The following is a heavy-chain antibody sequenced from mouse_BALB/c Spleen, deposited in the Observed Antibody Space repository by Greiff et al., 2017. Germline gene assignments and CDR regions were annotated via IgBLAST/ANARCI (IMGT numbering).Heavy chain of an antibody. Sequence: EVMLVESGGGLVQPGGSLRLSCATSGFTFTDYYMSWVRQPPGKALEWLGFIRNKANGYTTEYSASVKGRFTISRDNSQSILYLQMKTLRAEDSATYYCARVLSTDYYAMDYWGQGTSVTVSS. CDR1: GFTFTDYY. J-gene: IGHJ4*01. CDR2: IRNKANGYTT. D-gene: IGHD4-1*02. CDR3: ARVLSTDYYAMDY. V-gene: IGHV7-3*02.